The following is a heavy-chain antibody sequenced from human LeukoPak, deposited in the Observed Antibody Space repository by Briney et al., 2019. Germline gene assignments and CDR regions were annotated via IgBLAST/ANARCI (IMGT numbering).Heavy chain of an antibody. J-gene: IGHJ4*02. CDR1: GGSISSYY. CDR3: ARWGYGSGSYYPPYFDY. D-gene: IGHD3-10*01. CDR2: IYYSGST. Sequence: WETLSLTCTVSGGSISSYYWSWIRQPPGKGLEWIGYIYYSGSTNYNPSLKSRVTISVDTSKNQFSLKLSSVTAADTAVYYCARWGYGSGSYYPPYFDYWGQGTLVTVSS. V-gene: IGHV4-59*01.